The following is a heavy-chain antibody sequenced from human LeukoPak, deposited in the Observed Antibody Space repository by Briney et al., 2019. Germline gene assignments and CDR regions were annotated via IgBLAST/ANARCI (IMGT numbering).Heavy chain of an antibody. CDR1: GDSVSSAGYC. CDR2: ICYSGST. CDR3: ARDYPYCSGDSCYSDGFDY. V-gene: IGHV4-31*03. Sequence: SETLSLTCTVSGDSVSSAGYCWNWIRQHPGRGLEWIGSICYSGSTYYNPSLKSRVTIPVDTSKNQFSLRLSSVSAADTAVYYCARDYPYCSGDSCYSDGFDYWGQGTLVTVSS. D-gene: IGHD2-15*01. J-gene: IGHJ4*02.